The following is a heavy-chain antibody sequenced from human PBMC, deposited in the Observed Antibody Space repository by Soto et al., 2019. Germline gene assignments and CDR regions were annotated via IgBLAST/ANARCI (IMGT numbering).Heavy chain of an antibody. J-gene: IGHJ6*02. CDR3: ARVPGYYDSSGYYLHHYYGMDV. D-gene: IGHD3-22*01. V-gene: IGHV4-59*01. CDR2: IYYSGST. CDR1: GGSISSYY. Sequence: SETLSLTCTVSGGSISSYYWSWIRQPPGKGLEWIGYIYYSGSTNYNPSLKSRVTISVDTSKNQFSLKLSSVTAADTAVYHCARVPGYYDSSGYYLHHYYGMDVWGQGTTVTVSS.